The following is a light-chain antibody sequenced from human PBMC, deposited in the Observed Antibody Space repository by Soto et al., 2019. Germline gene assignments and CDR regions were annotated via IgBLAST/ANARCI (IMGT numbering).Light chain of an antibody. J-gene: IGKJ2*01. CDR2: DAS. CDR1: QSVSSY. CDR3: QQRSNWPLYT. V-gene: IGKV3-11*01. Sequence: EIVLTQSPATLSLSPGEIATLSCMASQSVSSYLAWYQQKPGQAPRLLIYDASNRATGIPARFSGSGSGTDFTLTISSLEPEDFAVYYCQQRSNWPLYTFGQGTKLELK.